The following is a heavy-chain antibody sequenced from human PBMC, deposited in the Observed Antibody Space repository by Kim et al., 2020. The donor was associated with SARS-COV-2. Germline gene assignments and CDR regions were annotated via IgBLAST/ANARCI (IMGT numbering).Heavy chain of an antibody. V-gene: IGHV4-59*08. D-gene: IGHD2-2*01. CDR2: IYYSGST. CDR3: ARIGDIVVVPADPTGWFDP. Sequence: SETLSLTCTVSGGSISSYYWSWIRQPPGKGLEWIGYIYYSGSTNYNPSLKSRVTISVDTSKNQFSLKLSSVTAADTAVYYCARIGDIVVVPADPTGWFDP. CDR1: GGSISSYY. J-gene: IGHJ5*02.